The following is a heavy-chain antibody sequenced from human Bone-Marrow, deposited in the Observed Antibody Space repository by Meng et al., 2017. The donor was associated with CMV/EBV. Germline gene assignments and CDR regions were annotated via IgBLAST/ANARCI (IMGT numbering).Heavy chain of an antibody. D-gene: IGHD1-14*01. Sequence: GESLKISCAASGFTFSSYVMSWVRQASGKGLEWVGSSRSKANSYATAYAASVKGRFTISRDDSKNTAYLQMNSLKTEDTAVYYCTRGPEDYWGQGTLVTVSS. CDR3: TRGPEDY. CDR1: GFTFSSYV. V-gene: IGHV3-73*01. CDR2: SRSKANSYAT. J-gene: IGHJ4*02.